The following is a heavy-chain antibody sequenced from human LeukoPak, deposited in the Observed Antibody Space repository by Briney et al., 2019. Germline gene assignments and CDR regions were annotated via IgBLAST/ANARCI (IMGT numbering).Heavy chain of an antibody. J-gene: IGHJ3*02. V-gene: IGHV7-4-1*02. Sequence: SSVKVSCKASGYTFTSYAMNWVRQAPGQGLEWMGWTNTNTGNPTYAQGFTGRFVFSLDTSVSTAYLQISSLKAEDTAVYYCARDSGPYSGSFGDAFDIWGQGTMVTVSS. CDR3: ARDSGPYSGSFGDAFDI. D-gene: IGHD6-13*01. CDR2: TNTNTGNP. CDR1: GYTFTSYA.